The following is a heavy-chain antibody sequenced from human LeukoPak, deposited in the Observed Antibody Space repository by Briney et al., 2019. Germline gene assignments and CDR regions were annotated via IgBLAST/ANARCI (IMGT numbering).Heavy chain of an antibody. CDR2: IKQDGSEK. J-gene: IGHJ4*02. D-gene: IGHD3-3*01. CDR1: GFTFSSYW. CDR3: AKEAYYDFWSGPPYLDY. V-gene: IGHV3-7*03. Sequence: PGGSLRLSCAASGFTFSSYWMSWVRQAPGKGLEWVANIKQDGSEKYYVDSVKGRFTISRDNSKNTLYLQMNSLRAEDTAVYYCAKEAYYDFWSGPPYLDYWGQGTLVTVSS.